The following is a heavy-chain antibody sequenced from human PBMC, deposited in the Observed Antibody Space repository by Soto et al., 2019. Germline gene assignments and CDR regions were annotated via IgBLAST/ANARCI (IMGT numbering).Heavy chain of an antibody. J-gene: IGHJ4*02. CDR3: ASFKYYYDSSGSGFDY. D-gene: IGHD3-22*01. CDR1: GGSFSGYY. V-gene: IGHV4-34*01. Sequence: SETLSLTCAVYGGSFSGYYWSWIRQPPGKGLEWIGEINHSGSTNYNPSLKSRVTISVDTSKNQFSLKLSSVTAADTAVYYCASFKYYYDSSGSGFDYWGQGTLVTVSS. CDR2: INHSGST.